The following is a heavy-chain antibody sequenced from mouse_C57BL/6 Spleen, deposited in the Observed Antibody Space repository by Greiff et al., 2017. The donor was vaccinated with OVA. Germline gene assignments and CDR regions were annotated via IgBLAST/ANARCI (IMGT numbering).Heavy chain of an antibody. CDR1: GYTFTSYW. D-gene: IGHD3-2*01. CDR3: ASRQLYYFDY. V-gene: IGHV1-50*01. CDR2: IDPSDSYT. Sequence: QVQLQQPGAELVKPGASVKLSCKASGYTFTSYWMQWVKQRPGQGLEWIGEIDPSDSYTNYNQKFKGKATLTVDTSSSTAYMQLSSLTSEDSAVYYCASRQLYYFDYWGKGTTLTVSS. J-gene: IGHJ2*01.